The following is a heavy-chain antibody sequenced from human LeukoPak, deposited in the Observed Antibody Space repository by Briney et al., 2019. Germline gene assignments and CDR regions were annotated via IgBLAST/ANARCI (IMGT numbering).Heavy chain of an antibody. CDR1: GGSISSSSYY. CDR3: ARHPTWLGENYYYFDY. V-gene: IGHV4-39*01. CDR2: IYYSGST. Sequence: SETLSLTCTVSGGSISSSSYYWGWIRQPPGKGLEWIGSIYYSGSTYYNPSLKSRVTISVDTSKSQFSLKLSSVTAADTAVYYCARHPTWLGENYYYFDYWGQGTLATASS. J-gene: IGHJ4*02. D-gene: IGHD3-16*01.